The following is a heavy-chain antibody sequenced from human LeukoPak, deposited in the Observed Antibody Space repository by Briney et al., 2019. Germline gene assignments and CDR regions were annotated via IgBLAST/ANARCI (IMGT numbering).Heavy chain of an antibody. CDR2: ISYDGSNK. V-gene: IGHV3-30-3*01. CDR1: GFTFSSYA. CDR3: ARSYCGGDCYSRPIDY. D-gene: IGHD2-21*02. Sequence: GGSLRLSCAASGFTFSSYAMHWVRQAPGKGLEWVAVISYDGSNKYYADSVKGRFTISRDNSKNTLYLQMNSLRAEDTAVYYCARSYCGGDCYSRPIDYWGQGTLVTVSS. J-gene: IGHJ4*02.